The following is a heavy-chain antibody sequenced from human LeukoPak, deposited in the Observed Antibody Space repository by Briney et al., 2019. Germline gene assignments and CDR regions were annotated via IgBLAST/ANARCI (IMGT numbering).Heavy chain of an antibody. CDR2: ISTDGSST. CDR3: ARYYYDSSGRLDY. J-gene: IGHJ4*02. V-gene: IGHV3-74*01. CDR1: GFTFSRYW. D-gene: IGHD3-22*01. Sequence: GGSLRLSCAASGFTFSRYWMHWVRQAPGKGLAWVSRISTDGSSTSYADSGKGRFTISRDNAKNTLYLEMNSLRAEDTAVYYCARYYYDSSGRLDYWGQGTLVTVSS.